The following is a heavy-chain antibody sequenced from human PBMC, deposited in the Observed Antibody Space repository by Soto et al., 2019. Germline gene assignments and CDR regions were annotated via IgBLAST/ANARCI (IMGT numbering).Heavy chain of an antibody. Sequence: QVQLVESGGGVVQPGRSLRLSCAASGFTFSNYGMHWVRQAPGKGLEWAAVISYDVSNKYYADSVKGRFTISRDNSKNTLYLQMNSLRAEDTAVYYCAKDRFYDILTGYDYWGQGTLVTVSS. CDR3: AKDRFYDILTGYDY. J-gene: IGHJ4*02. V-gene: IGHV3-30*18. CDR1: GFTFSNYG. D-gene: IGHD3-9*01. CDR2: ISYDVSNK.